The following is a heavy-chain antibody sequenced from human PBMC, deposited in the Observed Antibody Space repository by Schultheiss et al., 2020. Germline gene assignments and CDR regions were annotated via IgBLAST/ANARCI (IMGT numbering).Heavy chain of an antibody. V-gene: IGHV1-2*02. CDR1: GYTFTGYY. D-gene: IGHD3-22*01. Sequence: ASVKVSCKASGYTFTGYYMHWVRQAPGQGLEWMGWINPNSGGTNYAQKLQGRVTMTRDTSISTAYMELSRLRSDDTAVYYCARGANYYDSSGPFGYWGQGTLVTVSS. J-gene: IGHJ4*02. CDR3: ARGANYYDSSGPFGY. CDR2: INPNSGGT.